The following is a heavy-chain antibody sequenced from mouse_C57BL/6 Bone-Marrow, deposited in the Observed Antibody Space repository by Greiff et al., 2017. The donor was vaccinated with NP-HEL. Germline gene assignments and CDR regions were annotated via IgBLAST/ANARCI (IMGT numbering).Heavy chain of an antibody. D-gene: IGHD1-1*01. V-gene: IGHV14-4*01. CDR1: GFNIKDDY. Sequence: EVQLQQSGAELVRPGASVKLSCTASGFNIKDDYMHWVKQRPEQGLEWIGWIDPENGDTEYASKFQGKATITADTSSNTAYLQLSSLTSEDTAVYYCTVFITTVVDYWGQGTTLTVSS. CDR3: TVFITTVVDY. CDR2: IDPENGDT. J-gene: IGHJ2*01.